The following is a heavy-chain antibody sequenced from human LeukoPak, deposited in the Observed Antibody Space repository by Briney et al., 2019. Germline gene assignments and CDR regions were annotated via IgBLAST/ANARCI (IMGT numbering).Heavy chain of an antibody. Sequence: PGGSLRLSCAASGFTFGPYAIYWVRQAPGKGPEWVSGISGSGGITYFADSVKGRFIISRDNSKNTVYLQINNLRAEDTALYYCAKTRAGNSSGRDPGWPMDYWGQGTLVTVSS. D-gene: IGHD3-22*01. J-gene: IGHJ4*02. V-gene: IGHV3-23*01. CDR2: ISGSGGIT. CDR1: GFTFGPYA. CDR3: AKTRAGNSSGRDPGWPMDY.